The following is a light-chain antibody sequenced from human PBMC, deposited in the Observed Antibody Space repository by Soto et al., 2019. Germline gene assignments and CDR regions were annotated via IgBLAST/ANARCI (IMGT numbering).Light chain of an antibody. V-gene: IGKV3-15*01. CDR3: QQYNNWPPTYT. CDR2: GAS. CDR1: QSVSSN. Sequence: EIVMTQSPATLSVSPGERATLSCRASQSVSSNLAWYLQKPGQAPRLLIYGASTRATGIPARFSGSGSGTEFTLTINSLQSEDFAVYYCQQYNNWPPTYTFGQGTKLEIK. J-gene: IGKJ2*01.